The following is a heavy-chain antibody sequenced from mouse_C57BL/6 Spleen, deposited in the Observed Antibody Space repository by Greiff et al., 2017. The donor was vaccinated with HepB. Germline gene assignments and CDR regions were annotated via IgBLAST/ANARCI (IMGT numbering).Heavy chain of an antibody. J-gene: IGHJ3*01. Sequence: VHVKQSGPELVKPGASVKISCKASGYSFTGYYMNWVKQSPEKSLEWIGEINPSTGGTTYNQKFKAKATLTVDKSSSTAYMQLKSLTSEDSAVYYCARAASWDWFAYWGQGTLVTVSA. D-gene: IGHD4-1*01. CDR3: ARAASWDWFAY. V-gene: IGHV1-42*01. CDR2: INPSTGGT. CDR1: GYSFTGYY.